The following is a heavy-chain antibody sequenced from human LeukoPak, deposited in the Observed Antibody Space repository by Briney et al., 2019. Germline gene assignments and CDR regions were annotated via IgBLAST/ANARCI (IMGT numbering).Heavy chain of an antibody. J-gene: IGHJ5*02. V-gene: IGHV3-23*01. CDR3: ARDAGSWFDP. CDR2: ISGSGGST. CDR1: GFTFTSYA. Sequence: QTGGSLRLSCAASGFTFTSYAMSWVRQAPGRGLEWVSAISGSGGSTYYADSAKGRFTISRDNSKNTLYLQMNSLRAEDTAVFYCARDAGSWFDPWGQGTLVTVSS. D-gene: IGHD2-21*02.